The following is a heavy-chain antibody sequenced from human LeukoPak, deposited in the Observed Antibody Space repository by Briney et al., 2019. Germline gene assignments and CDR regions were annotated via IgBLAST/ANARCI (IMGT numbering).Heavy chain of an antibody. J-gene: IGHJ3*02. CDR2: ISAYNGNT. D-gene: IGHD3-22*01. Sequence: ASVKVSCKASGYTFTTYGITWVRQAPGQGLEWMGWISAYNGNTNYAQNLQGRVTVTTDTATSTAYMELRSLRSDDTAVYYCARDNRDDYYDSSGFFGAFDIWGQGTMVTVSS. V-gene: IGHV1-18*01. CDR1: GYTFTTYG. CDR3: ARDNRDDYYDSSGFFGAFDI.